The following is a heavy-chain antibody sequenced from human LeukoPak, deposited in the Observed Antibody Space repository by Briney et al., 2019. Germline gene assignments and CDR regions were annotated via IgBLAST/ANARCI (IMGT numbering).Heavy chain of an antibody. CDR2: ISSSSSYV. V-gene: IGHV3-21*01. CDR1: GFTFSSYS. Sequence: GGSLRLSCAASGFTFSSYSMNWVRQAPGKGLEWVSSISSSSSYVYYADSVKGRFTISRDNAKNSLYLQMNSLRAEDTAVYYCARVEEYCSSTSCLCGMDVWGQGTTVTVSS. J-gene: IGHJ6*02. CDR3: ARVEEYCSSTSCLCGMDV. D-gene: IGHD2-2*01.